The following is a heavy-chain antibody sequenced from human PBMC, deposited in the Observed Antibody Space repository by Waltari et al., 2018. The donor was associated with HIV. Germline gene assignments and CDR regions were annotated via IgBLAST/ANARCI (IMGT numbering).Heavy chain of an antibody. V-gene: IGHV5-51*01. CDR2: IYPGHSYT. CDR1: GYSITNSW. CDR3: ARRGMAAAGTGAGAFDY. Sequence: EVQLVQSGAEVKKPGESLKTSCKGSGYSITNSWNGCARQMPVKGLGWMGIIYPGHSYTRYSPSFQGQVTIAAVKSISTAYLQLSSLKASDTAMYYCARRGMAAAGTGAGAFDYWGQGTLVTVSS. J-gene: IGHJ4*02. D-gene: IGHD6-13*01.